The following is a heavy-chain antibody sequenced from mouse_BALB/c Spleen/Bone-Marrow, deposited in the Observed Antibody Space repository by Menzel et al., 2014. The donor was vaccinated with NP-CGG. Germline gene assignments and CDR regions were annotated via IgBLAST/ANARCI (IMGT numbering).Heavy chain of an antibody. CDR1: GDSITSGY. CDR2: ISYSGST. J-gene: IGHJ2*01. V-gene: IGHV3-8*02. Sequence: EVKLQESEPSLVKPSQTLSLTCSVTGDSITSGYWNWIRKFPGNKLEYMGYISYSGSTYYNPSLKSRIPITRDTSKNQYYLQLNFVTTEDTATFYCARYNGNYFDYWGQGTLSQSPQ. CDR3: ARYNGNYFDY. D-gene: IGHD2-1*01.